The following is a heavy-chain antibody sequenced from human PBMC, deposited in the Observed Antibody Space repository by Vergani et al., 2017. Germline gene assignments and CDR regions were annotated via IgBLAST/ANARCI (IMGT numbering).Heavy chain of an antibody. CDR3: ASKRGACRAAYCHSYDF. J-gene: IGHJ4*02. CDR2: IKQDGSEK. D-gene: IGHD2-15*01. Sequence: EVQLVESGGGLVQPGGSLRLSCAASGFTFSSYWMSWVRQAPGKGLEWVANIKQDGSEKYYVDSVKGRFTISRDNAKNSLYLQMNSLRAEDTAVYYCASKRGACRAAYCHSYDFWGPGTLVGVSS. CDR1: GFTFSSYW. V-gene: IGHV3-7*01.